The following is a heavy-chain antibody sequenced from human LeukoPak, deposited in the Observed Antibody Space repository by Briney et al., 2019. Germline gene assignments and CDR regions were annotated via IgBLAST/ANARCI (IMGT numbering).Heavy chain of an antibody. V-gene: IGHV3-30*04. CDR3: ARDGIVVVVGGYFDY. J-gene: IGHJ4*02. D-gene: IGHD2-15*01. CDR1: GFTFSSYA. CDR2: ISYDGSNK. Sequence: GSLSLSCAASGFTFSSYAMHWVRPAPGKGLEWVAVISYDGSNKYYADSVKGRFTVSRDNSKNTLYLQMNSLRAEDTAVYYCARDGIVVVVGGYFDYWGQGTLVAVSS.